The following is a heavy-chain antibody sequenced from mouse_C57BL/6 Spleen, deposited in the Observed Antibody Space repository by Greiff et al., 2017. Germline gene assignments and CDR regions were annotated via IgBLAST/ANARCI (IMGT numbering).Heavy chain of an antibody. V-gene: IGHV1-80*01. Sequence: VQLQQSGAELVKPGASVKISCKASGYAFRSYWMNWVKQRPGKCLEWIGQIYPGDGDTHYNLKFKGKATLTAAKSSSTAYMQLRSLTSEDSAVDCGARSGGTAWYYFDYWGQGTTLTVAS. D-gene: IGHD3-1*01. J-gene: IGHJ2*01. CDR3: ARSGGTAWYYFDY. CDR2: IYPGDGDT. CDR1: GYAFRSYW.